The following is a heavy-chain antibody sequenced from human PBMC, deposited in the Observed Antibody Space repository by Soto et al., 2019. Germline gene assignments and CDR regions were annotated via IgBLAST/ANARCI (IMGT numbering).Heavy chain of an antibody. V-gene: IGHV3-23*01. CDR2: ISDSGGAT. Sequence: VGSLRLSCAVSGFTFSSHAMSWVRQAPGKGLEWVSIISDSGGATFYADSVKGRFTISRDNSKNTLYLQMNSLRAEDTALYYCAMRYRPDKNKKQFDYWGQGTLVTVSS. J-gene: IGHJ4*02. CDR3: AMRYRPDKNKKQFDY. D-gene: IGHD3-16*02. CDR1: GFTFSSHA.